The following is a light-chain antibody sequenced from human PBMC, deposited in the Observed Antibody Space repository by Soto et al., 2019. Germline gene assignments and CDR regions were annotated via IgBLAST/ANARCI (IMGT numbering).Light chain of an antibody. Sequence: DIRMAHSPGAVAASVGDRVTITCRASQTISDYLHWYQQKPGKAPTLLIYGSSSLHTGVPPRFSGSGSGTEFTLTISSLQPEDFGTYYCQQNYDSLASFGGGTQVDI. CDR2: GSS. V-gene: IGKV1-39*01. J-gene: IGKJ4*01. CDR3: QQNYDSLAS. CDR1: QTISDY.